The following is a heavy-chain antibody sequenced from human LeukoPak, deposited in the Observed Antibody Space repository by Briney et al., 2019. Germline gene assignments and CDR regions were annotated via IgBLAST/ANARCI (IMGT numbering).Heavy chain of an antibody. D-gene: IGHD1-26*01. Sequence: SETLSLTCTVSGGSISSYYWSWIRQPPGKGLEWIGYIYYSGSTNYNPSLKSRVTISVDTSKNQFSLKLSSVTAADTAVYYCARVLVEHINYYYYYMDVWGKGTTVTVSS. CDR1: GGSISSYY. V-gene: IGHV4-59*01. J-gene: IGHJ6*03. CDR3: ARVLVEHINYYYYYMDV. CDR2: IYYSGST.